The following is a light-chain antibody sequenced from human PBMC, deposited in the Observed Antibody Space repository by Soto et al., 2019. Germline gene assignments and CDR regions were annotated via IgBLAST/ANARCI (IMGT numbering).Light chain of an antibody. J-gene: IGKJ5*01. CDR1: QSVSSSY. CDR2: GAS. CDR3: QQCGSSPIT. Sequence: EIVLTHSPCTLSLSAVERATLSCSASQSVSSSYLAWYQQKPGQAPRLLIYGASSRATGIPDRFSGSGSGTDFTLTISRLEPEDFAVYYCQQCGSSPITFGQGTRLEIK. V-gene: IGKV3-20*01.